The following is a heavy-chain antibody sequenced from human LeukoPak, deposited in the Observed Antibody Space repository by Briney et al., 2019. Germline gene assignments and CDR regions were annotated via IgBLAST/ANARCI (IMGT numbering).Heavy chain of an antibody. J-gene: IGHJ4*02. CDR3: ARPNYDYVWGSYRHSTEYYFDY. CDR2: ISAYNGNT. Sequence: ASVKVSCKASGYTFTSYYMHWVRQAPGQGLEWMGWISAYNGNTNYAQKLQGRVTMTTDTSTSTAYMELRSLRSDDTAVYYCARPNYDYVWGSYRHSTEYYFDYWGQGTLVTASS. D-gene: IGHD3-16*02. CDR1: GYTFTSYY. V-gene: IGHV1-18*04.